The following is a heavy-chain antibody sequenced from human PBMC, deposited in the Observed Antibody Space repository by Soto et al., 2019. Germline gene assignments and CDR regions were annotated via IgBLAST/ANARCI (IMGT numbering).Heavy chain of an antibody. CDR3: GRVPTFVWLGESDGGVAVAFNI. J-gene: IGHJ3*02. CDR2: VSTNNADT. Sequence: ASVKVSCNTSGYTLTAYGLALLRQAPGQTPARMRWVSTNNADTNYAQKFQGRVTITTDTSTPKTHMELRGRRSDDTAVYYCGRVPTFVWLGESDGGVAVAFNIWGQGTMVTVSS. CDR1: GYTLTAYG. V-gene: IGHV1-18*01. D-gene: IGHD3-10*01.